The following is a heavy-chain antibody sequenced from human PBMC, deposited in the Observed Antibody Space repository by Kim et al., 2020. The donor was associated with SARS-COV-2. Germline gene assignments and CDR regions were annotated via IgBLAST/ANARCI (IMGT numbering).Heavy chain of an antibody. J-gene: IGHJ3*02. Sequence: STFYAGSVKGRFTISRDNSKNMLFLQMDSVRGEDTAVYYCAKESDAFDIWGQGTMVTVSS. CDR3: AKESDAFDI. V-gene: IGHV3-NL1*01. CDR2: ST.